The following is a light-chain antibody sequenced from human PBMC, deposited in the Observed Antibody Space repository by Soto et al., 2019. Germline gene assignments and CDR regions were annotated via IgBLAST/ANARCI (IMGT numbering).Light chain of an antibody. J-gene: IGKJ4*01. Sequence: DIPMTQSPSSLSASVGDRVTITCRASQSISSYLNWYQQKPGKAPKLLIYAASSLQSGVPSRFSGRGSGTDFTLTISSLQPEDFATYYCQQSYSTRLTFGGGTKVEIK. CDR2: AAS. CDR1: QSISSY. CDR3: QQSYSTRLT. V-gene: IGKV1-39*01.